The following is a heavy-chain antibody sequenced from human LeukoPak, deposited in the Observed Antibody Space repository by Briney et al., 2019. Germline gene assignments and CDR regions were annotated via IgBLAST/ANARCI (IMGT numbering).Heavy chain of an antibody. V-gene: IGHV3-23*01. CDR3: AKDETHSSGWAPFDS. D-gene: IGHD6-19*01. CDR2: MIGSGSST. Sequence: GGSLRLSCAASGFPFSNHAMSWVRQAPGKGLEWVSAMIGSGSSTYYADSVKGRFTISRDNARNTLFLQMNGLRVEDTAVYYCAKDETHSSGWAPFDSWGQGTLVIVSS. CDR1: GFPFSNHA. J-gene: IGHJ4*02.